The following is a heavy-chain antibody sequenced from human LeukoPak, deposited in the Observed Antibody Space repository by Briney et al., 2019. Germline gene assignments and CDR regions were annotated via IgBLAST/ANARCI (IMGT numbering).Heavy chain of an antibody. V-gene: IGHV3-23*01. CDR2: ISGSGGST. Sequence: GGSLRLSCAASGFTFSSYAMSWVRQAPGKGLEWVSAISGSGGSTYYADSVKGRFTISRDNSKNTLYLQMNSLRAEDTAVYYCAKAGLYCSGGSCHDWFDPWGQGTLVTVSS. CDR3: AKAGLYCSGGSCHDWFDP. CDR1: GFTFSSYA. J-gene: IGHJ5*02. D-gene: IGHD2-15*01.